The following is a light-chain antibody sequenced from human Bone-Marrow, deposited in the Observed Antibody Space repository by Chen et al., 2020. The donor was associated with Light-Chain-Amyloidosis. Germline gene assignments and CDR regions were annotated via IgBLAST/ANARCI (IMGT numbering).Light chain of an antibody. Sequence: SYVLTQPSSVSVAPGQTATIACGGNNIGSTSVHWYQQTPGQAPLLVVYADSDRPSGIPERLSGSNSGNTATLALSRVEAGDEAAYYCQVWDRGSDRPVFGGGPKLTVL. CDR2: ADS. J-gene: IGLJ3*02. CDR1: NIGSTS. CDR3: QVWDRGSDRPV. V-gene: IGLV3-21*02.